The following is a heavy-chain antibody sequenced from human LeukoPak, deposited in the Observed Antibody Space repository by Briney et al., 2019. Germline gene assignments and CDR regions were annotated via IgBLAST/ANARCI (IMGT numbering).Heavy chain of an antibody. CDR2: INPDGSEK. Sequence: GGSLRLSCAVSGFTFSSDWMIWVRQAPGKGLEWVANINPDGSEKNYVDSVRGRFTISRDNAKNSLYLQMNSLRAEDTAVYYCARDEAAAGGGRYYYMDVWGKGTTVTVSS. V-gene: IGHV3-7*01. D-gene: IGHD6-13*01. CDR3: ARDEAAAGGGRYYYMDV. J-gene: IGHJ6*03. CDR1: GFTFSSDW.